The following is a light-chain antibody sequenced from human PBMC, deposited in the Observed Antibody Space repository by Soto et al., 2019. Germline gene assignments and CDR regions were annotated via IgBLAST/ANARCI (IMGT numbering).Light chain of an antibody. J-gene: IGLJ2*01. CDR2: DVT. V-gene: IGLV2-14*01. Sequence: QSVLTQPASVSGSPGQSITISCTGSSSDIGGYNYVSWYQQHPGKAPKLIIYDVTYRPSGFSYRFSASKSGSTASLTISGLQPEDEADYYCSSYSGSTTNILFGGGTKLTVL. CDR3: SSYSGSTTNIL. CDR1: SSDIGGYNY.